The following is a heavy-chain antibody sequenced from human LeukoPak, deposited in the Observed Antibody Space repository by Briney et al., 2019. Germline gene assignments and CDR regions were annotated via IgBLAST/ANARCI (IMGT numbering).Heavy chain of an antibody. V-gene: IGHV3-23*01. CDR3: ARDSTGTIAHDY. Sequence: GGSLRLSCAASGFTFSSYAMSWVRQAPGKGLEWVSVISGSGGTTYYADSVKGRFTISRDNSKNTLYLQMNSLRAEDTAVYYCARDSTGTIAHDYWGQGTLVTVSS. D-gene: IGHD2-8*02. CDR2: ISGSGGTT. CDR1: GFTFSSYA. J-gene: IGHJ4*02.